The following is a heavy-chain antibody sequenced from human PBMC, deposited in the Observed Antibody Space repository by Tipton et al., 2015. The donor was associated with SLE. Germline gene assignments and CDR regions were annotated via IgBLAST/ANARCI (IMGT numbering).Heavy chain of an antibody. V-gene: IGHV4-59*08. CDR3: ARHGSPANRFDV. Sequence: GLVKPSETRSLPCTVSGLSISSYYWSWIRQSPGKGLEWTGYIWAGESPNYNPSLKSLVTISVDTSKYQLSQRSSSVTAADTAVYYCARHGSPANRFDVWGQGAMVTVSS. J-gene: IGHJ3*01. CDR2: IWAGESP. CDR1: GLSISSYY.